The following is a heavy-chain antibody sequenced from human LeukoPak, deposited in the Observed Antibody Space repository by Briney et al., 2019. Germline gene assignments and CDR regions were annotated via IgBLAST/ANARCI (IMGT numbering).Heavy chain of an antibody. V-gene: IGHV1-69*01. CDR1: GGTFSSYA. CDR3: ARLQPDGTTVNFQH. Sequence: GSSVKVSCKASGGTFSSYAISWVRQAPGQGLEWMGGIIPIFGTANYAQKFQGRVTITADESTSTAYMELSSLRSEDTAVYHCARLQPDGTTVNFQHWGQGTLVTVSS. CDR2: IIPIFGTA. D-gene: IGHD4-17*01. J-gene: IGHJ1*01.